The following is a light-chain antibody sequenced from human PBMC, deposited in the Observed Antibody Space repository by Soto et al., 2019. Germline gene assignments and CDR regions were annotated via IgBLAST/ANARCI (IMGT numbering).Light chain of an antibody. CDR3: QQYGSSPPWT. V-gene: IGKV3-20*01. CDR2: GAS. Sequence: EIGLTQSPGTLSLSPGERATLSCRASQSVSRSYLAWYQQKPGQAPRLLIYGASSRATGIPDRFSGSGSRTDFTLSISRLEPEDFAVYYCQQYGSSPPWTFGRGTRVEIK. J-gene: IGKJ1*01. CDR1: QSVSRSY.